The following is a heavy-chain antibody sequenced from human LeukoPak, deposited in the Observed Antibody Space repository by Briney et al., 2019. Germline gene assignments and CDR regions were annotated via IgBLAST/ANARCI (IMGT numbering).Heavy chain of an antibody. V-gene: IGHV4-31*03. J-gene: IGHJ5*02. D-gene: IGHD6-19*01. CDR2: IYYSESS. CDR1: GGSISSGGYY. Sequence: SETLSLTCTVSGGSISSGGYYWSWIRQHPGKGLEWIGCIYYSESSYSNPSLKSRVTISEDTSKNQFSLKLSSVTAADTAVYYWASLGYSSGWYNWFDPWGQGTLVTVSS. CDR3: ASLGYSSGWYNWFDP.